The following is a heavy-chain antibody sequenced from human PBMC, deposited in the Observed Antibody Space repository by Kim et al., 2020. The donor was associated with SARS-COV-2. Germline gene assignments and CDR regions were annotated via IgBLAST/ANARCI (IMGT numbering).Heavy chain of an antibody. CDR1: GLRFSAVW. V-gene: IGHV3-15*01. J-gene: IGHJ4*02. CDR3: TTGLSGTKLVVDY. D-gene: IGHD1-26*01. CDR2: IKSEADGGTI. Sequence: GGSLRLSCATSGLRFSAVWMNWVRQAPGKGLEWIGRIKSEADGGTIEYAAPVIGRFTISRDDSKNTVYLQMNSLKAEDSAGYYCTTGLSGTKLVVDYWGKGTLVPVSS.